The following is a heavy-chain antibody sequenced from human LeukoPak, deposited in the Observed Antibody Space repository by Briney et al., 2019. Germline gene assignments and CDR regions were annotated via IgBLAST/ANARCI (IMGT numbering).Heavy chain of an antibody. J-gene: IGHJ4*02. Sequence: ASVKVSCKASGYTFTGYYIHWVRQAPGQGLEWMGWINPDSDGTNYAQKFQGRVTMTWDTSISTAYMELSRLRSDDTAIYYCARGRFYTSGSYYNRLDYWGQGTLVTVSS. CDR3: ARGRFYTSGSYYNRLDY. D-gene: IGHD3-10*01. CDR1: GYTFTGYY. CDR2: INPDSDGT. V-gene: IGHV1-2*02.